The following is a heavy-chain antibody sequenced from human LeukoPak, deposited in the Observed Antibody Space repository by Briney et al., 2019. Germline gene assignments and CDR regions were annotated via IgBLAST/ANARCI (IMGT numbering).Heavy chain of an antibody. CDR1: GFTLSSHE. Sequence: GGSLRLSCAASGFTLSSHEINWARQAPGKGLEWVSYISDVGRSDIYFADSVKGRFTLSRDNAKNSLYLQMNSLRAEDTAIYYCARETPNCGGDCFDYWGQGTLVTVSS. CDR3: ARETPNCGGDCFDY. J-gene: IGHJ4*02. V-gene: IGHV3-48*03. D-gene: IGHD2-21*02. CDR2: ISDVGRSDI.